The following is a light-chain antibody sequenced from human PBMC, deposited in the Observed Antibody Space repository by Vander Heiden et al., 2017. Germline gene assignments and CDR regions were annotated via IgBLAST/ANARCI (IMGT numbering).Light chain of an antibody. J-gene: IGKJ4*01. Sequence: AIQMTQSPSYLFASVGDRVTITCRASQGIRNDLGWYQQKPGKAPKLLIYAASSLQSGVPSRFSGSGSGTDFTLTISSLQPEDFATYYCLQDYNYPFTFGGGTKVEIK. V-gene: IGKV1-6*01. CDR3: LQDYNYPFT. CDR2: AAS. CDR1: QGIRND.